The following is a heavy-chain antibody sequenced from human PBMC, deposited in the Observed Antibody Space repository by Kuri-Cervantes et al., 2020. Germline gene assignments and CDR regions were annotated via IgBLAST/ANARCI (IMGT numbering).Heavy chain of an antibody. CDR2: MKQDGTEK. J-gene: IGHJ6*02. D-gene: IGHD3-16*01. CDR1: GFTFSSFW. V-gene: IGHV3-7*01. CDR3: ARRGGLDV. Sequence: GASLRLCCAASGFTFSSFWMSWVRQAPGKGLEWVANMKQDGTEKYYVDSVKGRFTISRDNAKNSLHLQMNSLRAEDTAVYYCARRGGLDVLGQGTTVTVSS.